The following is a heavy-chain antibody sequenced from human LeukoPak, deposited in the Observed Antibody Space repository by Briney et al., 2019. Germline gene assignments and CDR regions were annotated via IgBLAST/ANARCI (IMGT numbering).Heavy chain of an antibody. J-gene: IGHJ5*02. V-gene: IGHV4-61*02. CDR1: GGSISSGSYY. CDR2: IYTSGST. CDR3: ARESSIAARRRRWFDP. D-gene: IGHD6-6*01. Sequence: PSETLSLTCTVSGGSISSGSYYWSWIRQPAGKGLEWIGRIYTSGSTNYNPSLKSRVTISVDTSKNQFSLKLSSVTAADTAVYYCARESSIAARRRRWFDPWGQGTLVTVSS.